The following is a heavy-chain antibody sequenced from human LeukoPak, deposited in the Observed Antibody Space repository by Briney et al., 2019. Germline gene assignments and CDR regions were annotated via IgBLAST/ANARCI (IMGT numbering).Heavy chain of an antibody. J-gene: IGHJ4*02. CDR3: ARDSNGPAF. CDR1: GFTVSNSY. D-gene: IGHD6-19*01. CDR2: IYSDGGT. Sequence: GSLRLSCVASGFTVSNSYMSWVRQAPGKGLEWVSVIYSDGGTFYSVSVKGRFTISRDYSKSTLYLQMNSLRADDTAVYYCARDSNGPAFWGQGTLVTVSS. V-gene: IGHV3-53*01.